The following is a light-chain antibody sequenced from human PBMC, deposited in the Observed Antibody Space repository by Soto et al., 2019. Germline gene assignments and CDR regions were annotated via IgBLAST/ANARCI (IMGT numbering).Light chain of an antibody. J-gene: IGKJ4*01. CDR2: QAS. Sequence: IQMTQSPSTLSASVGDRVTITCRASRSLQTWLAWYQQKPGKVPKLLIYQASSLQNGVPARFIGSGSGTEFTLTISSLQPDDVATYYCQQLNGYVALTFGGGTKVDIK. V-gene: IGKV1-5*03. CDR3: QQLNGYVALT. CDR1: RSLQTW.